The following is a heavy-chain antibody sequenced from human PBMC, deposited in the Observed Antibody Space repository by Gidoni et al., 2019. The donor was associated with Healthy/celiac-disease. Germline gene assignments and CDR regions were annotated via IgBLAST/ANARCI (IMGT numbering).Heavy chain of an antibody. CDR2: IWYDGSNK. CDR3: ARGARAPYYYYGMDV. Sequence: QVQLVESGGGVVQHGRSLRLSCAASGFTFSSYGMHWVRQAPGKGLEWGAVIWYDGSNKYYADSVKGRFTISRDNSKNTLYLQMNSLRAEDTAVYYCARGARAPYYYYGMDVWGQGTTVTVSS. J-gene: IGHJ6*02. V-gene: IGHV3-33*01. CDR1: GFTFSSYG.